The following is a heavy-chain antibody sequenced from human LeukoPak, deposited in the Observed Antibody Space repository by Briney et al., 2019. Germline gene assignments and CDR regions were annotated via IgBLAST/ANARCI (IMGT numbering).Heavy chain of an antibody. Sequence: SVKVSCKASGGTFSSYAISWVRQAPGQGLEWMGGIIPIFGTANYAQKFQGRVTITTDESTSTAYMELSSLRSEDTAVCYCARGCSSTSRAFDYWGQGTLVTVSS. J-gene: IGHJ4*02. CDR1: GGTFSSYA. CDR2: IIPIFGTA. V-gene: IGHV1-69*05. CDR3: ARGCSSTSRAFDY. D-gene: IGHD2-2*01.